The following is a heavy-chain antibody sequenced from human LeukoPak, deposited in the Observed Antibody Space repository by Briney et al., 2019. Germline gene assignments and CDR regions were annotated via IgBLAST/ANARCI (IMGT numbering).Heavy chain of an antibody. D-gene: IGHD3-10*01. CDR1: GGSISSSSYY. CDR2: IYYSGST. Sequence: SETLSLTCTVSGGSISSSSYYWGWIRQPPGKGLEWIGYIYYSGSTNYNPSLKSRVTISVDTSKNQFSLKLSSVTAADTAVYYCARSSRITMVRGVIIFSDAFDIWGQGTMVTVSS. CDR3: ARSSRITMVRGVIIFSDAFDI. J-gene: IGHJ3*02. V-gene: IGHV4-61*05.